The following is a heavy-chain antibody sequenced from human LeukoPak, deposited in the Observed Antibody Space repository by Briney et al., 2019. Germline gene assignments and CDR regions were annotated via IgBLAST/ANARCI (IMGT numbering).Heavy chain of an antibody. Sequence: GGSLRLSCVASGFTFNNYAMCWVRQAPGKGLEWVSAIIRSGGSTYYADSVKGRFTISRDNSKNTLYLQMNSLRVEDTAVYYCARGDGFMIRDWGQGTLVTVSS. D-gene: IGHD3-10*01. CDR3: ARGDGFMIRD. J-gene: IGHJ4*02. CDR2: IIRSGGST. V-gene: IGHV3-23*01. CDR1: GFTFNNYA.